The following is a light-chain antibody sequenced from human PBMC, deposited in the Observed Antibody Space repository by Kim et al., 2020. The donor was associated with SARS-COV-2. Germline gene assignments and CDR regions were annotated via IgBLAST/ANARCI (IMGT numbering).Light chain of an antibody. V-gene: IGKV1-33*01. J-gene: IGKJ2*01. CDR2: DTS. CDR3: QQHDTLPST. CDR1: QDINEF. Sequence: SASVGDRVTITCQASQDINEFLSWYQLKPGTAPKLLIYDTSYLETGVPSRFSGSGGGTYFTFTISSLQPEDFATYYCQQHDTLPSTFGQGTKLEI.